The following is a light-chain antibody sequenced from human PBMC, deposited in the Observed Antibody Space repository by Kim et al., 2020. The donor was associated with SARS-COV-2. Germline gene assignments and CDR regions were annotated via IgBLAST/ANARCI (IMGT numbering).Light chain of an antibody. CDR1: QGISSY. Sequence: TIGDRVTFTCRASQGISSYLAWYQQKPGKAPNLLIYAASTLRSVVPSRFSGSGSGTEFTLTIVSLQPEDFATYYGQQLKSYPRLSFGGGTKVNIK. CDR3: QQLKSYPRLS. V-gene: IGKV1-9*01. CDR2: AAS. J-gene: IGKJ4*01.